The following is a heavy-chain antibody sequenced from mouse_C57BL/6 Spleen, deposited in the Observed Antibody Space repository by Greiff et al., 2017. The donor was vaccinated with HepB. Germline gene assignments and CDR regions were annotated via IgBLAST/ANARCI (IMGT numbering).Heavy chain of an antibody. D-gene: IGHD2-4*01. J-gene: IGHJ4*01. CDR2: IWSGGST. Sequence: VKLMESGPGLVQPSQSLSITCTVSGFSLTSYGVHWVRQSPGKGLEWLGVIWSGGSTDYNAAFISRLSISKDNSKSQVFFKMNSLQADDTAIYYCARNGDYDEVYYYAMDYWGQGTSVTVSS. CDR3: ARNGDYDEVYYYAMDY. V-gene: IGHV2-2*01. CDR1: GFSLTSYG.